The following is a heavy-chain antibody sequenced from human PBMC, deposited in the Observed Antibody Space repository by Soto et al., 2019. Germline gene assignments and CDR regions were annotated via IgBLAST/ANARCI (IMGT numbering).Heavy chain of an antibody. CDR1: GFTFSSYS. CDR2: IYSGGST. Sequence: HPGGSMRLSSAASGFTFSSYSMNGVRKNKGKGLEWVSVIYSGGSTYYADSVKGRFTISRDNSKNTLYLQMNSLRAEDTAVYYCARDLTGSYYSYYYGMDVWGQGTTVTVSS. V-gene: IGHV3-66*01. J-gene: IGHJ6*02. D-gene: IGHD1-26*01. CDR3: ARDLTGSYYSYYYGMDV.